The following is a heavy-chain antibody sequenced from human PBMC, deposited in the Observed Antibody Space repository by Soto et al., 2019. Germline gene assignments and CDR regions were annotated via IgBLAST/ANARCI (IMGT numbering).Heavy chain of an antibody. Sequence: QVQLVQSGAEVKKPGASVKVSCKASGYTFTGYYMHWVRQAPGQGLEWMGWINPNSGGTNYAQKFQGWVTMTRDTSISTAYMELSRLRSDDTAVYYCARVDSSSWHGAEYFQHWGQGTLVTVSS. CDR3: ARVDSSSWHGAEYFQH. CDR2: INPNSGGT. CDR1: GYTFTGYY. V-gene: IGHV1-2*04. D-gene: IGHD6-13*01. J-gene: IGHJ1*01.